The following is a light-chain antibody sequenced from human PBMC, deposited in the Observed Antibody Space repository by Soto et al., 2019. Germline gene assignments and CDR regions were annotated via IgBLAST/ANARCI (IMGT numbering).Light chain of an antibody. Sequence: QSVLTQPPSASGTPGQRVTISCSGSNSNIGTHPVNWYQQLPGTAPKLLIYTNNQRPSGVPDRFSGSKSGTSASLAISGLQSEDEADYYCAAWDDSLHGPVFGGGPKLTVL. CDR2: TNN. CDR1: NSNIGTHP. CDR3: AAWDDSLHGPV. J-gene: IGLJ2*01. V-gene: IGLV1-44*01.